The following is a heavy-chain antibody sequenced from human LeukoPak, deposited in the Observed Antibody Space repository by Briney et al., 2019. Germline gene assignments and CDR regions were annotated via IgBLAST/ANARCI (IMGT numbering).Heavy chain of an antibody. D-gene: IGHD3-3*01. CDR1: GYTFTGYY. V-gene: IGHV1-2*02. CDR2: INPNSGGT. J-gene: IGHJ5*02. Sequence: ASVKVSCKASGYTFTGYYMHWVRQAPGQGLEWMGWINPNSGGTNYAQKFRGRVTMTRDTSISTAYMELSRLRSDDTAVYYCARSKSLRFLEWLPDNWFDPWGQGTLVTVSS. CDR3: ARSKSLRFLEWLPDNWFDP.